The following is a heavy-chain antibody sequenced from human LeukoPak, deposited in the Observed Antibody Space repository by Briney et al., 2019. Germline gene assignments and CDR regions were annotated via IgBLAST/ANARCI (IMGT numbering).Heavy chain of an antibody. CDR3: AGGCFSGIDD. D-gene: IGHD1-14*01. CDR1: QSTLYSYY. V-gene: IGHV3-74*03. J-gene: IGHJ4*02. Sequence: GGFLRLSSAAAQSTLYSYYMHWFRLVPGKGLEWVSRVNSDGTSTTYADSVKGRFTVSRENAQNTLYLQMDSLRVDDTAVYYCAGGCFSGIDDWGKGIMVTVSS. CDR2: VNSDGTST.